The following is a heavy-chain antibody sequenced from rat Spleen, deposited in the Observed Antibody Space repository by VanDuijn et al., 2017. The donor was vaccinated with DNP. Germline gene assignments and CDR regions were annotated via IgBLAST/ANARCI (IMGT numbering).Heavy chain of an antibody. CDR1: GFSFSDYD. D-gene: IGHD1-12*02. Sequence: EVQLVESGGGLVQPGRSLKLSCAASGFSFSDYDMAWVRQAPTKGLEWVACMSPTSRSSYYRDSVKGRFTVSRDDAKSILYLQMNSLRSEDMATYYCSRHDEGNYYDGSNWFAYWGQGTLVTVSS. CDR3: SRHDEGNYYDGSNWFAY. CDR2: MSPTSRSS. J-gene: IGHJ3*01. V-gene: IGHV5-22*01.